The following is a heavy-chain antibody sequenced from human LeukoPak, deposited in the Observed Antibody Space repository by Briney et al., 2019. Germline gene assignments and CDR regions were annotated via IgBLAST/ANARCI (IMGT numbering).Heavy chain of an antibody. J-gene: IGHJ5*02. V-gene: IGHV2-5*01. Sequence: ESGPTLVNHTQTLTLTCTFSGFSLSTSGVGVGWIRQPPGKALEWLALIYWNDDKRYSPSLKSRLTITKDTFKNQVVLTMTNMDPVDTATYYCAHRPPQSRDSSGYYRHWFDPWGQGTLVTVSS. D-gene: IGHD3-22*01. CDR1: GFSLSTSGVG. CDR3: AHRPPQSRDSSGYYRHWFDP. CDR2: IYWNDDK.